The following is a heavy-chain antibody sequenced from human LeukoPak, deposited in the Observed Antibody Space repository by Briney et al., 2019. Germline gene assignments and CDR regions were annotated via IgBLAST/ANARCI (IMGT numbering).Heavy chain of an antibody. CDR1: GFTFSSYA. CDR3: ARERYRYGPILYYGMDV. D-gene: IGHD5-18*01. V-gene: IGHV3-23*01. J-gene: IGHJ6*02. Sequence: GGSLRLSCAASGFTFSSYAMYWVRQAPGKGLEWVSDICGSGGSTYYADSVKGRFTISRDNSKNTLYLQMNSLRAEDTAVYYCARERYRYGPILYYGMDVWGQGTTVTVSS. CDR2: ICGSGGST.